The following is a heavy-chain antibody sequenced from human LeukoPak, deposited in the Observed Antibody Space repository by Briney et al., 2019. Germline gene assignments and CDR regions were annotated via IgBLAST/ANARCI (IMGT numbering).Heavy chain of an antibody. V-gene: IGHV3-7*03. CDR3: ARGGGTYSFDY. CDR1: GFTFSSYW. CDR2: IKKDGSEK. J-gene: IGHJ4*02. D-gene: IGHD1-26*01. Sequence: GESLRLSCAASGFTFSSYWMSWVRQAPGKGLEWVANIKKDGSEKYYVDSVKGRFTISRDNSKNTLYLQMNSLRAEDTAVYYCARGGGTYSFDYWGQGTLVTVSS.